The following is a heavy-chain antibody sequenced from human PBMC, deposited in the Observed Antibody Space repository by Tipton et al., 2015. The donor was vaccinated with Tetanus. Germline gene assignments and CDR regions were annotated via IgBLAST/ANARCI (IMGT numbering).Heavy chain of an antibody. D-gene: IGHD2-21*02. V-gene: IGHV3-74*01. Sequence: SLRLSCAASGFTFSSHWMHWVRQAPGKGLVWVSRTNGDGSSTNYADSVKGGFTISRDNATNTLYLQMNRLRADDTAVYYCGTCVGLTGGTCQGYWGQGTLVTVSS. CDR1: GFTFSSHW. CDR2: TNGDGSST. CDR3: GTCVGLTGGTCQGY. J-gene: IGHJ4*02.